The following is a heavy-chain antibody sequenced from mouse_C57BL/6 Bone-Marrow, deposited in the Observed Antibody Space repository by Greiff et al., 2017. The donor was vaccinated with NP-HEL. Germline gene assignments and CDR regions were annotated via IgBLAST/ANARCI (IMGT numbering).Heavy chain of an antibody. D-gene: IGHD1-1*01. CDR3: ARIYYCGSSYD. CDR2: IYPGDGDT. Sequence: QVQLQQSGPELVKPGASVKISCKASGYAFSSYWMNWVKQRPGQGLEWIGRIYPGDGDTNYNGKFKGKATLTADKSSSTAYMQLSSLTSEDSAVYFCARIYYCGSSYDWGQGTTLTVSS. CDR1: GYAFSSYW. J-gene: IGHJ2*01. V-gene: IGHV1-82*01.